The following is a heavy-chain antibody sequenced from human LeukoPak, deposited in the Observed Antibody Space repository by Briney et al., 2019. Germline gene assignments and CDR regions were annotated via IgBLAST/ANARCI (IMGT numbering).Heavy chain of an antibody. Sequence: ASVKVSCKASGYTFTGYYMHWVRQAPGQGLEWMGRINPNSGGTNYAQKFQGRVTMTRDTSISTAYMELSRLRSDDTAVYYCARGSPRLLSWGDYYDSSGYPDYWGQGTLVTVSS. D-gene: IGHD3-22*01. CDR3: ARGSPRLLSWGDYYDSSGYPDY. CDR1: GYTFTGYY. V-gene: IGHV1-2*06. CDR2: INPNSGGT. J-gene: IGHJ4*02.